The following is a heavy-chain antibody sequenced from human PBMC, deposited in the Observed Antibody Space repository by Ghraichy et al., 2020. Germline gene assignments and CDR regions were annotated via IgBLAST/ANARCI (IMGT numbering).Heavy chain of an antibody. CDR3: AKRGAVDIVATIPYAFDI. D-gene: IGHD5-12*01. V-gene: IGHV3-23*01. Sequence: GGSLRLSCAASGFTFSSYAMSWVRQAPGKGLEWVSAISGSGGSTYYADSVKGRFTISRDNSKNTLYLQMNSLRAEDTAVYYCAKRGAVDIVATIPYAFDIWGQGTMVTVSS. J-gene: IGHJ3*02. CDR1: GFTFSSYA. CDR2: ISGSGGST.